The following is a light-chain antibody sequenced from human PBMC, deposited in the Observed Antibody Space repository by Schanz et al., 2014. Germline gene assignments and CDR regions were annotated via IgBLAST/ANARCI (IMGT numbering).Light chain of an antibody. CDR3: QQYNNWPPLT. CDR1: QDVGSN. Sequence: EIVMTQSPATLSVSPGERATLSCGASQDVGSNLAWYQQKPGLPPRLLIYGASTRATDIPARFTGSGAGTEFTLTISSLQSEDFAVYYCQQYNNWPPLTFGGGTKVVIK. CDR2: GAS. V-gene: IGKV3-15*01. J-gene: IGKJ4*01.